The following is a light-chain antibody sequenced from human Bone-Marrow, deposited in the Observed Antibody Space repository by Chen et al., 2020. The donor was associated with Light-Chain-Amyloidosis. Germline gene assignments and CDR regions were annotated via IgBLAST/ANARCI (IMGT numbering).Light chain of an antibody. J-gene: IGKJ4*01. Sequence: EIVLTQSPGTLSLSPGEGANLSCRASQTISSNYLTWYQQKFGQAPRILIYGSSSRATGIQDRFTGSGSGTDFTLAINRLEPDDFAMYYCQQYGTSPLTFGGGTKVEIK. CDR3: QQYGTSPLT. CDR2: GSS. CDR1: QTISSNY. V-gene: IGKV3-20*01.